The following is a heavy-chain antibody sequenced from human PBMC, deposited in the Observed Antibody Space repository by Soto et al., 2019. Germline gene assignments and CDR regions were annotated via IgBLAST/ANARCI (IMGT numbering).Heavy chain of an antibody. Sequence: EVLLVESGGGLVQPGGSLRLSCIASGFTFSSYEMNWVRQAPGKGLEWISYISTSGRTIFDAGSVKGRFTISRDNTRNTLFLQMDSLRPEDTAVYYCARQPAHVYEASPKWCDPWGQGTLVIVSS. CDR1: GFTFSSYE. CDR3: ARQPAHVYEASPKWCDP. V-gene: IGHV3-48*03. J-gene: IGHJ5*02. D-gene: IGHD3-16*01. CDR2: ISTSGRTI.